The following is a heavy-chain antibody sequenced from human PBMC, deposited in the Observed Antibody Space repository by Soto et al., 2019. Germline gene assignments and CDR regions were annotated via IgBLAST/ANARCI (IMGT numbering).Heavy chain of an antibody. J-gene: IGHJ4*02. CDR2: ISGSGGST. Sequence: SLRLSCAASGFTFSSYAMSWVRQAPGKGLEWVSAISGSGGSTYYADSVKGRFTISRDNSKNTLYLQMNSLRAEDTAVYYCAKSSSGPLVVGYWGQGTLVTVSS. CDR1: GFTFSSYA. D-gene: IGHD6-13*01. V-gene: IGHV3-23*01. CDR3: AKSSSGPLVVGY.